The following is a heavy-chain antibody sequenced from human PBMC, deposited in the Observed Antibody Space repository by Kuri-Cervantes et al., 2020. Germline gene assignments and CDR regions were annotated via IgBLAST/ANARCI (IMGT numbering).Heavy chain of an antibody. Sequence: SETLSLTCAVYGGSFSGYYRSWIRQPPGKGLEWIGEINHSGSTYYNPSLKSRVTISVDTSKNQFSLKLSSVTAADTAVYYCARRYYDFWSGYPRVGWFDPWGQGTLVTVSS. CDR2: INHSGST. J-gene: IGHJ5*02. CDR3: ARRYYDFWSGYPRVGWFDP. V-gene: IGHV4-34*01. CDR1: GGSFSGYY. D-gene: IGHD3-3*01.